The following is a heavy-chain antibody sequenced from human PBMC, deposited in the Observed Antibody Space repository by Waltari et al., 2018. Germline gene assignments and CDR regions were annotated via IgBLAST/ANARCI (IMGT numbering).Heavy chain of an antibody. J-gene: IGHJ4*02. D-gene: IGHD2-2*01. CDR3: ARGSTGYVRVWDS. CDR1: GFNFAAYW. Sequence: EVQLMESGGGLVQPGGSLRLSCAASGFNFAAYWMTWVRRAPGKGLEWVANIKYDGSATYHADSVNGRFAISRDNAHNSLYLQMNSVIADDTAIYFCARGSTGYVRVWDSWGQGTMVTVSS. CDR2: IKYDGSAT. V-gene: IGHV3-7*03.